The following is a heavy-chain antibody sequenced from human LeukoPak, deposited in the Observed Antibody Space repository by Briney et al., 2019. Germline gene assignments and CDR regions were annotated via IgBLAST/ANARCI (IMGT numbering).Heavy chain of an antibody. J-gene: IGHJ4*02. CDR1: GGSFSGYY. CDR2: INHSGST. V-gene: IGHV4-34*01. CDR3: ASLLHDFWSGYSDY. Sequence: PSETLSLTCAVYGGSFSGYYWSWIRQPPGKGLEWIGEINHSGSTNYNPSLKSRVTISVDTSKNQFSLKLSSVTAADTAVYYCASLLHDFWSGYSDYWGQGTLVTVSS. D-gene: IGHD3-3*01.